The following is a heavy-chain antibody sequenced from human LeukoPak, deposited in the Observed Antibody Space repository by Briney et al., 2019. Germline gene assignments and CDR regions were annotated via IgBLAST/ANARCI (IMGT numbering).Heavy chain of an antibody. V-gene: IGHV1-2*02. CDR2: INPNSGGT. CDR3: ASQAPGKPKTSPGIAAAGTSNEHHLAFDI. Sequence: ASVKVSCKASGYTFTGYYMHWVRQAPGQGLEWMGWINPNSGGTNYAQKFQGRVTMTRDTSISTAYMELSRLRSDDTAVYYCASQAPGKPKTSPGIAAAGTSNEHHLAFDIWGQGTMVTVSS. D-gene: IGHD6-13*01. CDR1: GYTFTGYY. J-gene: IGHJ3*02.